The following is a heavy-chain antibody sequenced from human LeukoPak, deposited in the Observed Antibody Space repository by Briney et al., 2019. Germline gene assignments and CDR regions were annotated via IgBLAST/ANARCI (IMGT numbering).Heavy chain of an antibody. CDR1: EFIFRNYW. Sequence: GGSLRLSCEASEFIFRNYWMSWVRQAPRRGLEWVANIKEDGGRKYYVDSVKGRFTISRDNAKRSLYLQLSSLRAEATAVYYYPRDNFRGELDYWGQGTLVTVSS. CDR3: PRDNFRGELDY. CDR2: IKEDGGRK. J-gene: IGHJ4*02. V-gene: IGHV3-7*01. D-gene: IGHD4-17*01.